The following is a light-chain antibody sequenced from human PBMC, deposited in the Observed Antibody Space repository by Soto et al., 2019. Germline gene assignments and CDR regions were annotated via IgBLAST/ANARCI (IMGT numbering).Light chain of an antibody. CDR3: CSYAGSSTFEV. J-gene: IGLJ1*01. V-gene: IGLV2-23*03. Sequence: QSVLTQPASVSGSPGQSIPISCTGTSSDVGSYNLVSWYQQHPGKAPKLMIYEGSKRPSGVSNRFSGSKSGNTASLTISGLQAEDEADYYCCSYAGSSTFEVFGTGTKVTVL. CDR2: EGS. CDR1: SSDVGSYNL.